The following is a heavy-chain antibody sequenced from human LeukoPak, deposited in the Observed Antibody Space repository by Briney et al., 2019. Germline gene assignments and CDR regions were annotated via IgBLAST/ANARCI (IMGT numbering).Heavy chain of an antibody. Sequence: ASVTVSCKASGYTFISYYMHWVRQAPGRGLEWMGIINPSGGSTSYAQKFQGRVTMTRDTSTSTVYMELSNLRSEDTAVYYCARDSKRGFDPWGQGTLVTVSS. CDR1: GYTFISYY. CDR3: ARDSKRGFDP. CDR2: INPSGGST. V-gene: IGHV1-46*01. D-gene: IGHD5-24*01. J-gene: IGHJ5*02.